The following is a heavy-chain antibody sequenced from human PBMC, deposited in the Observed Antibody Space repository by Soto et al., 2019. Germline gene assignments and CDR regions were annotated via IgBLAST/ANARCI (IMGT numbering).Heavy chain of an antibody. J-gene: IGHJ4*02. V-gene: IGHV4-59*08. D-gene: IGHD3-16*01. CDR3: ASDTYGGTVGYFDY. CDR1: HGSISGYY. Sequence: PSETLSLTCSVSHGSISGYYWSWLRQPPGKGLEWIGYIYYSGSTYYNPSLKSRVTISVDTSKNQFSLTLSSVTAADTAVYYCASDTYGGTVGYFDYWGQGTLVTVSS. CDR2: IYYSGST.